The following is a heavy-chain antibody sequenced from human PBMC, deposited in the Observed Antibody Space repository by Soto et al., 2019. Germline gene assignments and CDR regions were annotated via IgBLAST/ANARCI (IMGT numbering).Heavy chain of an antibody. CDR2: ISAYNGNT. V-gene: IGHV1-18*04. CDR3: ARIPRTGLSWCDP. J-gene: IGHJ5*02. CDR1: GYTFTSYG. D-gene: IGHD6-19*01. Sequence: QVQLVQSGAEVKKPGASVKVSCKSSGYTFTSYGISWVRQAPGQGLEWMGWISAYNGNTHYAQKLQGRVTMTTGTSTSTAYMEVRSLRYDDTAVYYCARIPRTGLSWCDPWGQGTTVTVSS.